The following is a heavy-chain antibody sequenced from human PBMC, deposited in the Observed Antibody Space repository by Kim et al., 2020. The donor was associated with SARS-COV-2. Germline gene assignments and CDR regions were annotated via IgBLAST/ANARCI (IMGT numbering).Heavy chain of an antibody. CDR2: ISSDGNHR. Sequence: GGSLRLSCAASGFTFSTYTMHWVRQTPGKGLEWVAVISSDGNHRYYVDSVKGRFTISRDNSKNTLYLQMDSLRFEDTTVYYCARDSVGHSHFLDYWGQGTLVTVSS. J-gene: IGHJ4*02. V-gene: IGHV3-30*04. D-gene: IGHD1-26*01. CDR3: ARDSVGHSHFLDY. CDR1: GFTFSTYT.